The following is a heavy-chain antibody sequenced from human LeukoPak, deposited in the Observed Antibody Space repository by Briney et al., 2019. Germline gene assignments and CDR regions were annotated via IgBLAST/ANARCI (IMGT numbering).Heavy chain of an antibody. D-gene: IGHD3/OR15-3a*01. CDR3: ARRRDFIDY. J-gene: IGHJ4*02. V-gene: IGHV3-11*01. CDR2: VSSSGSTI. CDR1: GFTLSDYY. Sequence: GGSLRLSCAASGFTLSDYYMSWIRQGPGKGLEWVSYVSSSGSTIYHADSVKGRFAISRDNAKNSLYLQMNSLRAEDTAVYYCARRRDFIDYWGQGTLVTVSS.